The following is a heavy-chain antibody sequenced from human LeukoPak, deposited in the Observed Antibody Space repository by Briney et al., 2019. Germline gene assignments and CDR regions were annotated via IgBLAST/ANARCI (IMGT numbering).Heavy chain of an antibody. CDR2: IIPIFGTA. V-gene: IGHV1-69*06. CDR1: GGTFSSYA. J-gene: IGHJ4*02. Sequence: SVKVSCKASGGTFSSYAISWVRQAPGQGLEWMGGIIPIFGTANYAQKFQGRVTITADKSTSTAYMELSSLRSEDTAVYYCASRFSGRGNFDYWGQGTLVTVSS. CDR3: ASRFSGRGNFDY. D-gene: IGHD2-15*01.